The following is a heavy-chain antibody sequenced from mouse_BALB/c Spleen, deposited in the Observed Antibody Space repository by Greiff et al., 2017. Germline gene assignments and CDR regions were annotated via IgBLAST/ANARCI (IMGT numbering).Heavy chain of an antibody. CDR2: ISSGGSYT. J-gene: IGHJ3*01. V-gene: IGHV5-9-3*01. D-gene: IGHD2-14*01. CDR1: GFTFSSYA. Sequence: EVKLVESGGGLVKPGGSLKLSCAASGFTFSSYAMSWVRQTPEKRLEWVATISSGGSYTYYPDSVKGRFTFSRDNAKNTLYLQMSSLRSEDTAMYYCARHWVRGASSYWGQGTLVTVSA. CDR3: ARHWVRGASSY.